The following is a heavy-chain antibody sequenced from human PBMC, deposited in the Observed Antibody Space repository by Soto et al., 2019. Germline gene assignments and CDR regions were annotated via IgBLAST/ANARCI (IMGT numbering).Heavy chain of an antibody. CDR2: IWYDGTKK. CDR1: GFSLRTYG. J-gene: IGHJ5*02. V-gene: IGHV3-33*01. CDR3: ARDVVTAVAGSVNWFDP. Sequence: QSGGSLRLSCAASGFSLRTYGMQWLRRAPGKGLEWVAFIWYDGTKKFYANSVKGRSTISKDNSNNILYLQMSGLRAEDTAVYYCARDVVTAVAGSVNWFDPWGQGTLVTV. D-gene: IGHD6-19*01.